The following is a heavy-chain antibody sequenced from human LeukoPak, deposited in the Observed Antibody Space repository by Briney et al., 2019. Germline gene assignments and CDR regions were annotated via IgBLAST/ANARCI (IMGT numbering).Heavy chain of an antibody. Sequence: QPGGSLRLSCAASGFTFSNYAMSWVRQAPGKGLEWVSAITGSGTSTYYADSLKGRFTISRDNSKNTVFLQMNSLRHEDTAIYYCVIWGDYDVLTGYYVPDYWGQGTLVTVSS. CDR2: ITGSGTST. J-gene: IGHJ4*02. V-gene: IGHV3-23*01. D-gene: IGHD3-9*01. CDR1: GFTFSNYA. CDR3: VIWGDYDVLTGYYVPDY.